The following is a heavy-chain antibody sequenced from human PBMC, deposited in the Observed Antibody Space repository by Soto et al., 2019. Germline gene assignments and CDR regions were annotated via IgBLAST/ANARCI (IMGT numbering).Heavy chain of an antibody. CDR1: GGNSNSYS. D-gene: IGHD3-3*01. J-gene: IGHJ4*02. Sequence: QVRLVQSGAEVKKPGSSVKLSCKVSGGNSNSYSIAWVRQAPGQGLQWLGDIVPLSGTPNHAHKFQGRVTLTAWTCTNTAQLELSSLRYEDTAIYYCGRDWRQLSRGGFFDYWGQGSLVTISS. CDR2: IVPLSGTP. V-gene: IGHV1-69*06. CDR3: GRDWRQLSRGGFFDY.